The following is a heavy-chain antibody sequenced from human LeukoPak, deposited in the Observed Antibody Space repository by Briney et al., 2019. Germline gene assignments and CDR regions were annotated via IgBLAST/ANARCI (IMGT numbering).Heavy chain of an antibody. J-gene: IGHJ4*02. V-gene: IGHV3-23*01. CDR2: ISGSGGST. D-gene: IGHD6-19*01. Sequence: GGSLRLSCAASGFTFSSYAMSWVRQAPGKGLEWVSAISGSGGSTYYADSVKGRFTISRDNSKNTLYLQMNSLRAEDTAVYYCAKTPGNPSGGRIAVAGFDYWGQGTLVTVSS. CDR1: GFTFSSYA. CDR3: AKTPGNPSGGRIAVAGFDY.